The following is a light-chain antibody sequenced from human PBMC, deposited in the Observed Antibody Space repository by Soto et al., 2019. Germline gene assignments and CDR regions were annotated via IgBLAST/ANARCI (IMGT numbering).Light chain of an antibody. CDR2: YNS. CDR1: SSNIGAGYD. V-gene: IGLV1-40*01. J-gene: IGLJ1*01. CDR3: QSYDSTLSAHV. Sequence: QSVLTQPPSVSGAPGQRVTISCTGSSSNIGAGYDAHWYQHLPGTAPKLLIFYNSNRPSGVPDRFSGSKSGTSASLAITGLQAEDEADYYCQSYDSTLSAHVFGTGTKVTVL.